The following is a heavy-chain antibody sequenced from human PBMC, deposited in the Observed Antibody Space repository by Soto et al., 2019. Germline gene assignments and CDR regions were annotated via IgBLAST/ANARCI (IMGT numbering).Heavy chain of an antibody. J-gene: IGHJ3*02. CDR2: IYYSGST. CDR1: GGSISSYY. Sequence: PSETLSLTCTVSGGSISSYYWSWIRQPPGKGLEWIGYIYYSGSTNYNPSLKSRVTISVDTSKNQFSLKLSSVTAADTAVYYCARADTTMVRGVVGLNAFDIWGQGTMVTVSS. D-gene: IGHD3-10*01. V-gene: IGHV4-59*01. CDR3: ARADTTMVRGVVGLNAFDI.